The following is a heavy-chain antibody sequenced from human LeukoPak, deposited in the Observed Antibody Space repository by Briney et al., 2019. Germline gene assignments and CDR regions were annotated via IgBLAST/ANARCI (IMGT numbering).Heavy chain of an antibody. CDR2: ISGSGGST. Sequence: GGSLRLSCAAPGFTFSSYAMSWVRQAPGKGLEWVSAISGSGGSTYYADSVKGRFTISRDNSKNTLYLQMNSLRAEDTAVYYCAKSPHPGIAVAGLDYWGQGTLVTVSS. CDR1: GFTFSSYA. CDR3: AKSPHPGIAVAGLDY. V-gene: IGHV3-23*01. D-gene: IGHD6-19*01. J-gene: IGHJ4*02.